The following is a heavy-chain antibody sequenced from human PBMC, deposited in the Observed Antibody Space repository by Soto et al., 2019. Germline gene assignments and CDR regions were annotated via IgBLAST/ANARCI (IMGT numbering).Heavy chain of an antibody. J-gene: IGHJ6*03. V-gene: IGHV4-4*02. Sequence: SETLSLTCAVSSGSISSSNWWSWVRQPPGKGLEWIGEIYHSGSTNYNPSLKSRVTISVDKSKNQFSLKLSSVTAADTAVYYCARGYSSSKNYYHYYMAFWGKGTSVTVSS. CDR2: IYHSGST. D-gene: IGHD6-6*01. CDR1: SGSISSSNW. CDR3: ARGYSSSKNYYHYYMAF.